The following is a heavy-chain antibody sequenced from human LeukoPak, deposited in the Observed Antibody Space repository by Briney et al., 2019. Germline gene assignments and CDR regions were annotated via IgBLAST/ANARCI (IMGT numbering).Heavy chain of an antibody. CDR1: GFTFNSYA. D-gene: IGHD3-22*01. Sequence: GGSLRLSCAASGFTFNSYAMHWVRQAPGKGLECVAIISYDGSYKYYADSVKGRFTISRDNSKNTLYLQMNSLGAEDTAVYYCARAYRNYYDTSGASGHWGQGTLVTVSS. CDR2: ISYDGSYK. J-gene: IGHJ1*01. CDR3: ARAYRNYYDTSGASGH. V-gene: IGHV3-30*04.